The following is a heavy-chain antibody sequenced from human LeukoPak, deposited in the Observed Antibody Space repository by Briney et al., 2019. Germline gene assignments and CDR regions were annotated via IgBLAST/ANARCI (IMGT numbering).Heavy chain of an antibody. D-gene: IGHD4-17*01. V-gene: IGHV4-4*02. CDR1: GVSISSSNW. CDR2: IYRSGST. Sequence: RSSETLSLTCAVSGVSISSSNWWSWVRQPPGKGLGRIGEIYRSGSTNYNPSLKSRVTISADKSKNQFSLKLSSVTAADTAVYYCVVTTREDRDYWGQGTLVTVSS. J-gene: IGHJ4*02. CDR3: VVTTREDRDY.